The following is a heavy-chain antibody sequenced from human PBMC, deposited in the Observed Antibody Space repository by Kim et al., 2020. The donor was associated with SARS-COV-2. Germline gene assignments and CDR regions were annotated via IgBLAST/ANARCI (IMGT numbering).Heavy chain of an antibody. CDR2: IKRKIDGGTI. D-gene: IGHD1-26*01. J-gene: IGHJ4*02. CDR3: TTVGRVY. V-gene: IGHV3-15*01. Sequence: GGSLRLSCAASGFTFNNAWMSWVRQAPGRGLEWVGHIKRKIDGGTIDYAAAVKDRFTISRDDSRNTLYLQMNNLKSEDTAVYYCTTVGRVYWGQGT. CDR1: GFTFNNAW.